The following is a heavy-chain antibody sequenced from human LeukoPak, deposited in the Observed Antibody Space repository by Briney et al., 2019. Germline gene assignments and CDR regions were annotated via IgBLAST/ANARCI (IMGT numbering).Heavy chain of an antibody. Sequence: PSETLFLTCNVSGGSIATNFYWTWIRQRPVTGLEWIGYIYFSGPTYYNPSLKSRLTLSLDSSRNQFSLNLESVTAADSAVYFCVRDHDRSGYFDYWGQGILVTVSS. J-gene: IGHJ4*02. V-gene: IGHV4-31*03. D-gene: IGHD3-3*01. CDR1: GGSIATNFY. CDR3: VRDHDRSGYFDY. CDR2: IYFSGPT.